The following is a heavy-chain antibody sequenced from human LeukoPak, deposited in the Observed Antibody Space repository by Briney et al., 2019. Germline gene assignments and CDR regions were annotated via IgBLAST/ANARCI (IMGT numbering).Heavy chain of an antibody. CDR2: INPNGGVT. V-gene: IGHV1-2*02. Sequence: ASVKVSCKTSGYTFSGYNLHWVRQSPGQGLEWMGWINPNGGVTNYEQKFQGRVTLTSDTSISTVYMELSSLRSEDTAVYYCARSRGYSYGSFDYWGQGTLVTVSS. CDR3: ARSRGYSYGSFDY. D-gene: IGHD5-18*01. J-gene: IGHJ4*02. CDR1: GYTFSGYN.